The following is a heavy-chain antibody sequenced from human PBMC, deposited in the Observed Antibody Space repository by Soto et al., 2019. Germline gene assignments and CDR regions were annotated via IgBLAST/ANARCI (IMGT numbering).Heavy chain of an antibody. CDR3: AKDGGADGYFGNWLDP. CDR2: IIPIFGTT. D-gene: IGHD5-12*01. J-gene: IGHJ5*02. V-gene: IGHV1-69*15. Sequence: QVHLVQSGAEVKKPGSSVNVSCKASGGTFSNYAITWVRQAPGQGIEWVGRIIPIFGTTNVAQKFQGRVTITADESTTTAHMELSGLRSDATAVYYCAKDGGADGYFGNWLDPWGQGTLVTVSS. CDR1: GGTFSNYA.